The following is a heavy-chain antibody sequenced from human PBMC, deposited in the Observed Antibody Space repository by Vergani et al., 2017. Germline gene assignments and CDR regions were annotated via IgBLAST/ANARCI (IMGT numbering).Heavy chain of an antibody. V-gene: IGHV3-48*01. D-gene: IGHD4-17*01. CDR3: ARDGEHGDYGDY. J-gene: IGHJ4*02. CDR1: GFTFSSYS. CDR2: ISSSSSTI. Sequence: EVQLVESGGGLVQPGGSLRLSFSASGFTFSSYSMNLFLPAPGKGLEWVSYISSSSSTIYYADSVKGRFTISRDNAKNSLYLQMNSLRAEDTAVYYCARDGEHGDYGDYWGQGTLVTVSS.